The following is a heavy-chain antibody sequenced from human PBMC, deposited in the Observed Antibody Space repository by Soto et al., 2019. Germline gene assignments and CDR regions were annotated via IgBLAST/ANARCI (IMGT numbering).Heavy chain of an antibody. J-gene: IGHJ4*02. D-gene: IGHD3-16*01. CDR2: ISYSGST. CDR3: ARADPDASVGY. Sequence: SETLSLTCTVSGASMSSHYWTWLRQSPGKALEWIGYISYSGSTYYNPSHKSRVTISADTSRNQFSLKLSAVISADTAVYYCARADPDASVGYWGQGTLVTVSS. CDR1: GASMSSHY. V-gene: IGHV4-59*11.